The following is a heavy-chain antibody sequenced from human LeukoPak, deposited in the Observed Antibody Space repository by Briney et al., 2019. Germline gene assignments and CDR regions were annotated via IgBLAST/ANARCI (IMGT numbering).Heavy chain of an antibody. Sequence: PSETLSLTCTVSGGSFNSYYWSWIRQPAGKGLEWIGRIYTSGSTNYNHSLKSRVTMSLDTSTNQFSLKLTSVTAADTAVYYCAKDVGPLAGLTWGQGTLVTVSS. CDR2: IYTSGST. V-gene: IGHV4-4*07. J-gene: IGHJ4*02. CDR3: AKDVGPLAGLT. D-gene: IGHD1-14*01. CDR1: GGSFNSYY.